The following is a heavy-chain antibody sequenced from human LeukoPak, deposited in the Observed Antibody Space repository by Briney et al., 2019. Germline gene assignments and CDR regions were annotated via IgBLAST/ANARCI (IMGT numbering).Heavy chain of an antibody. CDR3: ARWYSGSYRIDY. CDR2: IYDSGST. CDR1: GGSISRGGYS. D-gene: IGHD1-26*01. Sequence: PSQTLPLTCTVSGGSISRGGYSWSWIRQHPGKGLEWIGYIYDSGSTSYNPSLKSRVSISEDTSKNQYSLKLSSVTAADTAVYYCARWYSGSYRIDYWGQGTLVTVSS. J-gene: IGHJ4*02. V-gene: IGHV4-31*03.